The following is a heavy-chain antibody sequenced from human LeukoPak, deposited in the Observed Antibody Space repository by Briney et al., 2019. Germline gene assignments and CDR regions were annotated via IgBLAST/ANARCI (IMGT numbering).Heavy chain of an antibody. CDR1: GGSISSHY. CDR3: ARSVRDYYDSSGYYYDY. Sequence: PPETLSLTCTVSGGSISSHYWSWIRQPPGKGLEWIGYIYYSGSTNYNPSLKSRVTISVDTSKNQFSLKLSSVTAADTAVYYCARSVRDYYDSSGYYYDYWGQGTLVTVSS. J-gene: IGHJ4*02. CDR2: IYYSGST. D-gene: IGHD3-22*01. V-gene: IGHV4-59*11.